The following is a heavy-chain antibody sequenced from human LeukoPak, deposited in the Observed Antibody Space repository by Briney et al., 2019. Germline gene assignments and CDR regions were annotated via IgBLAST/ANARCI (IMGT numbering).Heavy chain of an antibody. CDR3: AKVVSSSSSWGLDY. Sequence: GGSLRLSCAASGFTFSSYAMHWVRQAPGKGLEWVAVISYDGSNKYYADSVRGRFTISRDNSKNTLYLQMNSLRAEDTAVYYCAKVVSSSSSWGLDYWGQGTLVTVSS. CDR1: GFTFSSYA. CDR2: ISYDGSNK. J-gene: IGHJ4*02. D-gene: IGHD6-6*01. V-gene: IGHV3-30-3*01.